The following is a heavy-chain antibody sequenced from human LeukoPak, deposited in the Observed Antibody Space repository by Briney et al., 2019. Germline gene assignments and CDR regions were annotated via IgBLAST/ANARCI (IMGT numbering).Heavy chain of an antibody. CDR2: IHPNSGDT. CDR3: AAYDSSGYYYARGSLDY. CDR1: EYTFTGCY. D-gene: IGHD3-22*01. J-gene: IGHJ4*02. V-gene: IGHV1-2*06. Sequence: ASVKVSCKASEYTFTGCYMHWVRQAPGQGLEWMGRIHPNSGDTNYAQKFQGRVTMIRDTSISTAYMELSRLRSDDTAVYYCAAYDSSGYYYARGSLDYWGQGILVTVSS.